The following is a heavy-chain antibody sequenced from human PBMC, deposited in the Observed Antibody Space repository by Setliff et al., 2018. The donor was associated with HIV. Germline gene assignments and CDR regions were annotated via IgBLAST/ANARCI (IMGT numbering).Heavy chain of an antibody. V-gene: IGHV3-21*01. CDR2: ISNSSRYY. CDR3: AREVLRGGDDAFGL. D-gene: IGHD3-10*01. Sequence: PGGSLRLSCAASGFTFSSYSMNWVRQVPGRGPEWVASISNSSRYYWVKARYGDSVRGRFTISGDYAKNSVYLQMNSLRVEDSAVYYCAREVLRGGDDAFGLWGRGTVVTVSS. CDR1: GFTFSSYS. J-gene: IGHJ3*01.